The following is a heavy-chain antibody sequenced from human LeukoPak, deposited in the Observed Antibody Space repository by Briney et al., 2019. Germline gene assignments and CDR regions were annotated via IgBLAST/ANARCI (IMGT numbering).Heavy chain of an antibody. Sequence: SETLSLTCTVSGGSISSYYWSRIRQPAGKGLEWIGRIYTSGSTNYNPSLKSRVTMSVDTSKNQFSLKLSSVTAADTAVYYCARDPYYYGSGSYPYFDYWGQGTLVTVSS. CDR3: ARDPYYYGSGSYPYFDY. V-gene: IGHV4-4*07. CDR1: GGSISSYY. J-gene: IGHJ4*02. CDR2: IYTSGST. D-gene: IGHD3-10*01.